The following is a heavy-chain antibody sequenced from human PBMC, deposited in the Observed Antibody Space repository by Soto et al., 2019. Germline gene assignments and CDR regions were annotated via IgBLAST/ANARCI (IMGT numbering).Heavy chain of an antibody. CDR1: GGTFSSYA. Sequence: QVQLVQSGAEVRQPASSVKVSCKTSGGTFSSYAISWVRQAPGQGLEWMGGIVPIVDTSTYAQKFQGRVTITADEDTSTAYMELSSLRSDDTAIYYCVRVVAIPGYPDNWGQGTLVTVSS. CDR2: IVPIVDTS. V-gene: IGHV1-69*12. J-gene: IGHJ4*02. D-gene: IGHD5-12*01. CDR3: VRVVAIPGYPDN.